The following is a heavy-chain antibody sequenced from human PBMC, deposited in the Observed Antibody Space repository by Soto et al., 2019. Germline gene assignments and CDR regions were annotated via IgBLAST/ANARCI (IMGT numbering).Heavy chain of an antibody. CDR1: GFTFSSYG. D-gene: IGHD2-2*01. CDR3: VKAAVYCSSTSCPRGLSLDAFDI. CDR2: ISYDGSNK. Sequence: GRSLRLSCAASGFTFSSYGMHWVRQAPGKGLEWVAVISYDGSNKYYADSVKGRFTISRDNSKNTLYLQMNSLRAEDTAVYYCVKAAVYCSSTSCPRGLSLDAFDIWGQGTMVTVSS. J-gene: IGHJ3*02. V-gene: IGHV3-30*18.